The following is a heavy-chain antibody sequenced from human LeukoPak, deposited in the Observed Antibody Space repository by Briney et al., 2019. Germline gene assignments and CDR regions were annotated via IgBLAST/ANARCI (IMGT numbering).Heavy chain of an antibody. V-gene: IGHV4-39*01. CDR1: GGSISSSSYY. CDR3: ASSQLSQLLLPYYFDY. D-gene: IGHD2-2*01. Sequence: SETLSLTCTVSGGSISSSSYYWGWICQPPGKGLEWIGSIYYSGSTYYNPSLKSRVTISVDTSKNQFSLKLSSVTAADTAVYYCASSQLSQLLLPYYFDYWGQGTLVTVSS. CDR2: IYYSGST. J-gene: IGHJ4*02.